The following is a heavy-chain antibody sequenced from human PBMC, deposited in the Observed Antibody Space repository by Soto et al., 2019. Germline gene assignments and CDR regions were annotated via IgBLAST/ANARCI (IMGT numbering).Heavy chain of an antibody. CDR3: AREGPRPYYYYGMDV. J-gene: IGHJ6*02. CDR1: GYTFSTSG. D-gene: IGHD6-6*01. Sequence: QAQLEQSGAEVKKPGASVKVSCKSSGYTFSTSGISWVRQAPGQGLEWMGWISTYNGYANYAQRFQGRVTMTTDTSTSTTFMELRSLRSDDTAVYYCAREGPRPYYYYGMDVWGQGTTGTVSS. CDR2: ISTYNGYA. V-gene: IGHV1-18*01.